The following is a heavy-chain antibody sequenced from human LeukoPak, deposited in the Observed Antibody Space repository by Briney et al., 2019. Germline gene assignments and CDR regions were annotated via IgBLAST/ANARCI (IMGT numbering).Heavy chain of an antibody. D-gene: IGHD3-16*02. CDR3: AKDLRVGLYGYVWGSYRYTASFDY. J-gene: IGHJ4*02. CDR1: GFTFSSYA. Sequence: GGSLRLSCAASGFTFSSYAMSWVRQAPGKGLEWVSAISGSGGSTYYADSVKGRFTISRDNSKNTLYLQMNSLRAEDTAVYYCAKDLRVGLYGYVWGSYRYTASFDYWGQGTLVTVSS. CDR2: ISGSGGST. V-gene: IGHV3-23*01.